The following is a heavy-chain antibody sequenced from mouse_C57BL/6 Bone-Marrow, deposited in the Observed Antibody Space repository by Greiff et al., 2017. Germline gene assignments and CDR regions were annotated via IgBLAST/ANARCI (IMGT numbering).Heavy chain of an antibody. D-gene: IGHD3-2*02. CDR2: IHPNSGST. J-gene: IGHJ3*01. V-gene: IGHV1-64*01. Sequence: VQLQQSGAELVKPGASVKLSCKASGYTFTSYWMHWVKQRPGQGLEWIGMIHPNSGSTNYNEKFKSKATLTVDKSSSTAYMQLSSLTSEDSAVYYCAREDSSVFWFAYWGQGTLVTVSA. CDR1: GYTFTSYW. CDR3: AREDSSVFWFAY.